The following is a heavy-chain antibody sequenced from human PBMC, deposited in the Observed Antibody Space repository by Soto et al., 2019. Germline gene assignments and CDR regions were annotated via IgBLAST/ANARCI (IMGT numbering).Heavy chain of an antibody. J-gene: IGHJ6*02. V-gene: IGHV1-69*13. CDR3: ARVYDSSGYHYGYYYYGMGV. Sequence: SVKVSCKASGGTFSSYAISWVRQAPGQGLEWMGGIIPIFGTANYAQTFQGRVTITADESTSTAYMELSSLRSEDTAVYYCARVYDSSGYHYGYYYYGMGVWGQGTTVTVSS. CDR2: IIPIFGTA. D-gene: IGHD3-22*01. CDR1: GGTFSSYA.